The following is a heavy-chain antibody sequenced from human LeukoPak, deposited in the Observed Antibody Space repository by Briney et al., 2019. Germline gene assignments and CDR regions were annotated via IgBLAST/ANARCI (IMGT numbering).Heavy chain of an antibody. V-gene: IGHV1-2*02. CDR1: GGTFSSYA. CDR2: INPNSGGT. D-gene: IGHD2-2*01. CDR3: AILPAAKGDFDY. J-gene: IGHJ4*02. Sequence: VSVKVSCKASGGTFSSYAISWVRQAPGQGLEWMGWINPNSGGTNYAQKFQGRVTMTRDTSISTAYMELSRLRSDDTAVYYCAILPAAKGDFDYWGQGTLVTVSS.